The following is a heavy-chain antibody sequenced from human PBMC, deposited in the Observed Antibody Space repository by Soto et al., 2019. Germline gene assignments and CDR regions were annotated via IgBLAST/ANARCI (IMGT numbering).Heavy chain of an antibody. V-gene: IGHV4-4*02. D-gene: IGHD6-13*01. Sequence: QVQLQESGPGLVRPSGTVSLTCAVSGLSISSGDWWSWVRQPPGKGLEWIGEINHSGSTNYNPSLKSRVTMSVVPSKHLFSLTLTSVTAADTAFYYCARDQGSHPGDWGQGTLVSVSS. J-gene: IGHJ4*02. CDR1: GLSISSGDW. CDR3: ARDQGSHPGD. CDR2: INHSGST.